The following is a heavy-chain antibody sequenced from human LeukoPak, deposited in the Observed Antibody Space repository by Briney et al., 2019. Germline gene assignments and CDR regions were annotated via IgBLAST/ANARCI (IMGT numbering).Heavy chain of an antibody. CDR1: GFTFSSYG. CDR2: IWYDGSNK. D-gene: IGHD4-17*01. V-gene: IGHV3-33*01. Sequence: PGGSLRLSCAASGFTFSSYGMHWVRQAPGKGMEWVAVIWYDGSNKYYADSVKGRFTISRDNSKNTLYLQMNSLRAEDTAVYYCARDCLVGYGDYVPDAFDIWGQGTMVTVSS. CDR3: ARDCLVGYGDYVPDAFDI. J-gene: IGHJ3*02.